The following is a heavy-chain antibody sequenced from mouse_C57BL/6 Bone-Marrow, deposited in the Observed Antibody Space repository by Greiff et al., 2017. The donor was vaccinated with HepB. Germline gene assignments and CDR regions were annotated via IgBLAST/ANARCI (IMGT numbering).Heavy chain of an antibody. J-gene: IGHJ4*01. CDR2: ISSGSSTI. CDR3: ARPIYYYGSSYPYYYAMDY. D-gene: IGHD1-1*01. CDR1: GFTFSDYG. V-gene: IGHV5-17*01. Sequence: EVMLVESGGGLVKPGGSLKLSCAASGFTFSDYGMHWVRQAPEKGLEWVAYISSGSSTIYYADTVKGRFTISRDNAKNTLFLQMTSLRSEDTAMYYCARPIYYYGSSYPYYYAMDYWGQGTSVTVSS.